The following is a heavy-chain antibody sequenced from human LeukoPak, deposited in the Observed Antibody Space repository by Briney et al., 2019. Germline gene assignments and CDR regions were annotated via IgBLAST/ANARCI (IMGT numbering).Heavy chain of an antibody. J-gene: IGHJ4*02. D-gene: IGHD2-2*01. V-gene: IGHV4-59*13. CDR3: ATEYCASSSCRFDS. CDR2: IYNSGST. Sequence: SETLPLTCSVSGGSISNYYWSWIRQSPGKGPEWIGYIYNSGSTNYNPSLRSRVTISLDTSKKQFSLKLTSVTAADTAIYYCATEYCASSSCRFDSWGQGTLVTVSS. CDR1: GGSISNYY.